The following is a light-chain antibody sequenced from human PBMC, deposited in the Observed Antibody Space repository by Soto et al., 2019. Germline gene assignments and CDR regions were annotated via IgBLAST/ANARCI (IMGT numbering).Light chain of an antibody. CDR3: HQYYSYST. CDR2: QAS. CDR1: QDIRNS. V-gene: IGKV1-5*03. J-gene: IGKJ2*01. Sequence: DIQMTQSPSVLSASVGDKVTITCRASQDIRNSLAWYQQRPGKAPELLISQASDLQGGVTSRFSGSGSGTEFTLTIGSLQPDDFATYYCHQYYSYSTFGQGTKLE.